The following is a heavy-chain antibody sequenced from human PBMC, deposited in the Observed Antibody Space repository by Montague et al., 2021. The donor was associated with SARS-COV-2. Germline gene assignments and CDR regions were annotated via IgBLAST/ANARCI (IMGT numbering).Heavy chain of an antibody. CDR1: GGSISTGSYY. Sequence: SETLSLTCGFSGGSISTGSYYWGWICQPPRKGLVWIGSIYYSGDSYYNPSLKSRVTISVDTSKNQFSLRLSSVTAADTAVYYCVRGGDYTYYGRVDYWGQGTLVTVSS. V-gene: IGHV4-39*01. D-gene: IGHD4-11*01. CDR3: VRGGDYTYYGRVDY. J-gene: IGHJ4*02. CDR2: IYYSGDS.